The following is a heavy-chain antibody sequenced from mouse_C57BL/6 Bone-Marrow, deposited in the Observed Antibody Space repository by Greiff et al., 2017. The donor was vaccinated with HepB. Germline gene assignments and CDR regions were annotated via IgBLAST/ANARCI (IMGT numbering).Heavy chain of an antibody. D-gene: IGHD1-1*01. CDR2: IRSKSNNYAT. CDR3: VRHGYYGSSCAMDY. V-gene: IGHV10-1*01. J-gene: IGHJ4*01. Sequence: EVKLMESGGGLVQPKGSLKLSCAASGFSFNTYAMNWVRQAPGKGLEWVARIRSKSNNYATYYADSVKDRFTISRDDSESMLYLQMNNLKTEDTAMYYCVRHGYYGSSCAMDYWGQGTSVTVSS. CDR1: GFSFNTYA.